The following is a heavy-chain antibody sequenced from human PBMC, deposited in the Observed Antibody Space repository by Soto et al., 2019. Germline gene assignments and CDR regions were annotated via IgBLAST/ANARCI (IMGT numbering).Heavy chain of an antibody. CDR2: LNDSGST. CDR1: GGSFSGYY. J-gene: IGHJ4*02. CDR3: ARGGWRHIDY. D-gene: IGHD3-3*01. V-gene: IGHV4-34*01. Sequence: SETLSLTCAVYGGSFSGYYWSWIRQPPGKGLEWIGELNDSGSTNYNPSLKSRVTISVDTSKNQFSLKLSSVTAADTAVYYCARGGWRHIDYWGQGTLVTVSS.